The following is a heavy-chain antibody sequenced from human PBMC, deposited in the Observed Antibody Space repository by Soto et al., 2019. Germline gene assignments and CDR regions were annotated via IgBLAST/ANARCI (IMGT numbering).Heavy chain of an antibody. J-gene: IGHJ6*02. D-gene: IGHD2-15*01. V-gene: IGHV3-7*03. Sequence: SGGSLRLSCAASGFTSRNYWMSWVRQAPGKGLEWVANIKQDGSEKFYVDSVKGRFTISRDNPKNSLYLQMNSLRAEDTAVYYCTRXTDLGYCTGSSCPGMDVWGQGTTVTVSS. CDR1: GFTSRNYW. CDR3: TRXTDLGYCTGSSCPGMDV. CDR2: IKQDGSEK.